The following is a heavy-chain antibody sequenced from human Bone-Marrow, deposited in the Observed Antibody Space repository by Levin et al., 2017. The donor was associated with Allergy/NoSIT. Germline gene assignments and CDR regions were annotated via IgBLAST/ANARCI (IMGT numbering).Heavy chain of an antibody. D-gene: IGHD2-8*01. Sequence: PGGSLRLSCAASGFTFSSFEMHWVRQVTGKGLEWVASIGTTGDIFYPDSVKGRFTIFRDIAQNSLHLQMTNLRAGDTAVYYCSRVSLYLPDYWGQETLVIV. CDR2: IGTTGDI. CDR3: SRVSLYLPDY. V-gene: IGHV3-13*04. J-gene: IGHJ4*02. CDR1: GFTFSSFE.